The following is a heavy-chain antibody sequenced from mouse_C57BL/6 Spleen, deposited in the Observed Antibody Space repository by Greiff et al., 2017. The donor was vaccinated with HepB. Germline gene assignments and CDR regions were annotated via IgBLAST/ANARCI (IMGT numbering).Heavy chain of an antibody. D-gene: IGHD1-1*01. CDR1: GYSFTDYN. J-gene: IGHJ1*03. CDR3: ARRDYYGSSPWYFDV. Sequence: VQLKESGPELVKPGASVKISCKASGYSFTDYNMNWVKQSNGKSLEWIGVINPNYGTTSYNQKFKGKATLTVDQSSSTAYMQLNSLTSEDSAVYYCARRDYYGSSPWYFDVWGTGTTVTVSS. V-gene: IGHV1-39*01. CDR2: INPNYGTT.